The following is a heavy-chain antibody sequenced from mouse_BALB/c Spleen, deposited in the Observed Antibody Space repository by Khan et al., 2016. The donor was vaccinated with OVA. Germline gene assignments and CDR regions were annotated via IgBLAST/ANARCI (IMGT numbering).Heavy chain of an antibody. J-gene: IGHJ2*01. CDR1: GFTFSSYG. V-gene: IGHV5-17*02. Sequence: LVQSGGSRKLSCAASGFTFSSYGMPWVRQAPEKGLEWVAYISGDSSTIHYADTVKGRFTISRDNPKNTLFLQMTSLMSEDTAMYYCATSYYYGYYFDYWGPGTTLTVSS. CDR2: ISGDSSTI. CDR3: ATSYYYGYYFDY. D-gene: IGHD1-1*01.